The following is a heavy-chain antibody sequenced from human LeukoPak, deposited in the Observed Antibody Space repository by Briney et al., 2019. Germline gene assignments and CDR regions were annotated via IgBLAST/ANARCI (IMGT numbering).Heavy chain of an antibody. CDR1: GGSISSSSYY. Sequence: SETLSLTCTVSGGSISSSSYYWGWIRRPPGKGLEWIGSMYYSGSTYYNPSLKSRVTISLDTSKNQFSLKLSSVTAADTAVYYCARDSGTTGGVKFDPWGQGTLVTVSS. CDR3: ARDSGTTGGVKFDP. V-gene: IGHV4-39*07. D-gene: IGHD3-16*01. CDR2: MYYSGST. J-gene: IGHJ5*02.